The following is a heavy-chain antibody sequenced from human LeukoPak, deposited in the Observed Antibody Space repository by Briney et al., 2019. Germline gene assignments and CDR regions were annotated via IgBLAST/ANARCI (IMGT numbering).Heavy chain of an antibody. Sequence: VASVKVSCKASGYTFTGYYMHWVRQAPGQGLEWMGWINPNSGGTNYAQKFQGRVTITADKSTSTAYMELSSLRSEDTAVYYCARSSIIAAAGPYYFDYWGQGTLVTVSS. CDR2: INPNSGGT. CDR1: GYTFTGYY. V-gene: IGHV1-2*02. D-gene: IGHD6-13*01. J-gene: IGHJ4*02. CDR3: ARSSIIAAAGPYYFDY.